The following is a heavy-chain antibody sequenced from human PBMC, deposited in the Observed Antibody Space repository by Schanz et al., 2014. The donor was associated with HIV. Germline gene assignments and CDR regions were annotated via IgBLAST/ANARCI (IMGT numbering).Heavy chain of an antibody. J-gene: IGHJ6*02. D-gene: IGHD6-19*01. CDR1: GETFSNYV. Sequence: QVQLVQSGAEVQKPGSSVRVSCKASGETFSNYVISWVRQAPGQGLEWMGGIIPISGTANYAQKFQGRVTMTADKSTSAAYMELSSLRSEDTAVYYCASGRRSGIGWRMDVWGQGTTVSVSS. CDR3: ASGRRSGIGWRMDV. V-gene: IGHV1-69*06. CDR2: IIPISGTA.